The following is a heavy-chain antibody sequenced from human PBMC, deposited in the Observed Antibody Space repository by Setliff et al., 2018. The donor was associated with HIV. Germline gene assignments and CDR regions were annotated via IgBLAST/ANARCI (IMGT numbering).Heavy chain of an antibody. CDR3: ARYCSGGSCPDY. D-gene: IGHD2-15*01. Sequence: SETLSLTCAVYGGSFSGFYWNWIRQPPGKGLEWIGEINHSGSTNYNPSLKSRVTISVDTSENQFSLKLSSVTAADTAVYYCARYCSGGSCPDYWGQGTLVTVSS. CDR1: GGSFSGFY. J-gene: IGHJ4*02. CDR2: INHSGST. V-gene: IGHV4-34*01.